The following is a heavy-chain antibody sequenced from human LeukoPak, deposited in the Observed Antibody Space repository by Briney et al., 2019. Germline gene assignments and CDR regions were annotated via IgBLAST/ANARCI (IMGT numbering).Heavy chain of an antibody. Sequence: SGPTLVKPTQTLTLTCTFSGFSISTHGVGVGWIRQTPGKALEWLSLIYWNDDKRYSPSLKSRLTITKDTSKNQVVLTMTNMDPVDTATYYCAHSSYYYDSSGYSDWFDPWGQGTLVTVSS. CDR1: GFSISTHGVG. D-gene: IGHD3-22*01. CDR3: AHSSYYYDSSGYSDWFDP. J-gene: IGHJ5*02. CDR2: IYWNDDK. V-gene: IGHV2-5*01.